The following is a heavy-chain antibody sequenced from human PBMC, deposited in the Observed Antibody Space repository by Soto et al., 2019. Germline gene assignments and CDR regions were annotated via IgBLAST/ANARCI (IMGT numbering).Heavy chain of an antibody. J-gene: IGHJ3*02. V-gene: IGHV4-4*07. CDR2: IYSSGNT. CDR1: GGSIRNYF. D-gene: IGHD1-20*01. Sequence: QVQLQESGPGLVKPSETLSLICTVSGGSIRNYFWTWIRQPAGKGLEWIGRIYSSGNTVYNASLKSRVTMSIDMSKNQFSLTLSSMTAADTAVYYCVRDVESPGISGSWGAFDTWGQGTVVTVSS. CDR3: VRDVESPGISGSWGAFDT.